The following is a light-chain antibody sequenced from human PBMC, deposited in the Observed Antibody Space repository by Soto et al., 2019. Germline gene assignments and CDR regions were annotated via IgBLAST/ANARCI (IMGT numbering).Light chain of an antibody. CDR2: GAS. V-gene: IGKV3-15*01. J-gene: IGKJ1*01. Sequence: EIVMAQSPATLSLSPGERATLSCRASQSVSSNLAWYQQKPGQAPRLLIYGASTRATGVPVRFSGSGSGTDFTLTISSLQSEDFAVYYCQQYNNWLWTFGQGTKVEIK. CDR3: QQYNNWLWT. CDR1: QSVSSN.